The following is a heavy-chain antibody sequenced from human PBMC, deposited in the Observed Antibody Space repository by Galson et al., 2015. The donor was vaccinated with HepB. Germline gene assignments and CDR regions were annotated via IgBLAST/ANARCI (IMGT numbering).Heavy chain of an antibody. CDR1: GGTFSSYA. D-gene: IGHD5-12*01. V-gene: IGHV1-69*06. CDR3: AREEYSGYENYYYGMDV. CDR2: IIPIFGTA. Sequence: SVKVSCKASGGTFSSYAISWVRQAPGQGLEWMGGIIPIFGTANYAQKFQGRVTITADKSTSTAYMELSSLRSEDTAVYYRAREEYSGYENYYYGMDVWGQGTTVTVSS. J-gene: IGHJ6*02.